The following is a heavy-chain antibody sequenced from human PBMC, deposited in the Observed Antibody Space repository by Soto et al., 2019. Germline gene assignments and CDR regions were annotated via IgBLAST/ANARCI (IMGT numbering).Heavy chain of an antibody. V-gene: IGHV3-7*02. CDR2: IKQDGSEK. CDR1: GFTFSSYW. Sequence: EVQLVESGGGLVQHGGSLRLSCAASGFTFSSYWMSWVRQAPGKGLEWVANIKQDGSEKYYVDSVKGRFTISRDSAKNSQYLQRNSLRAEYTAMYYCESLIGSGWYGPDYWGQGPLVTVSS. D-gene: IGHD6-19*01. CDR3: ESLIGSGWYGPDY. J-gene: IGHJ4*02.